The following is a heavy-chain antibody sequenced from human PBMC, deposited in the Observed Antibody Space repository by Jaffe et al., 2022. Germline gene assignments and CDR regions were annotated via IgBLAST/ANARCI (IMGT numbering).Heavy chain of an antibody. D-gene: IGHD1-1*01. V-gene: IGHV4-61*02. Sequence: QVQLQESGPGLVEPSQTLSLTCTVSGGSISSGSYYWNWIRQPAGKGLEWIGRVYTSGSTNYNPSLKSRVTISLDTSKNQFSLKLSSVIAADTAVYYCARDTTDNWFDSWGQGTLVTVSS. J-gene: IGHJ5*01. CDR3: ARDTTDNWFDS. CDR1: GGSISSGSYY. CDR2: VYTSGST.